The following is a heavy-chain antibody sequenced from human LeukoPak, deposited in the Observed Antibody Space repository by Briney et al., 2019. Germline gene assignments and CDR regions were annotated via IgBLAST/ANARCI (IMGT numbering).Heavy chain of an antibody. CDR1: GFTFSTYG. D-gene: IGHD2-2*01. V-gene: IGHV3-33*05. Sequence: GGSLRLSCAASGFTFSTYGMQWVRQAPGKGLEWVAVIVGDGSKAHYADSVRGRFTVSRDNSKNTLYLQMNSLRAEDTAVYYCANGATVVVPAAIGYWGQGTLVTVSS. CDR2: IVGDGSKA. J-gene: IGHJ4*02. CDR3: ANGATVVVPAAIGY.